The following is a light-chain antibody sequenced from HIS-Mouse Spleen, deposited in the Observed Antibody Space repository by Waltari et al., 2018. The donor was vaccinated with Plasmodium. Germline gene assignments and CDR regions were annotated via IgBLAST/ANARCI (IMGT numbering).Light chain of an antibody. Sequence: EIVMTQSPATLSVSPGESATLSCEASQSVSSNLAWYQQKHGQAPRLLSYGASTRATGIPARFSGSGSGTEFTLTISSLQSEDFAVYYCQQYNNWSFTFGPGTKVDIK. CDR3: QQYNNWSFT. V-gene: IGKV3-15*01. CDR2: GAS. J-gene: IGKJ3*01. CDR1: QSVSSN.